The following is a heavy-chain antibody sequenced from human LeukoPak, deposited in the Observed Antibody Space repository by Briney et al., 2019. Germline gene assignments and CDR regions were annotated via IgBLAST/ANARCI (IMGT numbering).Heavy chain of an antibody. V-gene: IGHV3-23*01. D-gene: IGHD2-2*01. J-gene: IGHJ5*02. CDR2: ISVSGNT. CDR3: ARGGGYCSSTSCYYNWFDP. Sequence: GGSLRLSCAASGFTLSSYAMSWVRQGPGKGLEWVSAISVSGNTYHADSVKGRVTISRDNSKNTLYLQMNSLRVEDTAVYYCARGGGYCSSTSCYYNWFDPWGQGTLVTVSS. CDR1: GFTLSSYA.